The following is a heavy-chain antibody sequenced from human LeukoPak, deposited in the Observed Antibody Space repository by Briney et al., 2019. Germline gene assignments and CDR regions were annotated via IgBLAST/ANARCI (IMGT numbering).Heavy chain of an antibody. V-gene: IGHV4-30-4*01. J-gene: IGHJ3*01. D-gene: IGHD6-6*01. CDR1: GASIGSHYYY. CDR3: ARLASDNGQLVGALDF. Sequence: PSQTLSLTCSVSGASIGSHYYYWTWIRQPPGKGLEWVGFISSNGDTYYNPSLESRVTISRDTPKNQFSLRLSSVSATDTAVYYCARLASDNGQLVGALDFWGQGTMVTVSS. CDR2: ISSNGDT.